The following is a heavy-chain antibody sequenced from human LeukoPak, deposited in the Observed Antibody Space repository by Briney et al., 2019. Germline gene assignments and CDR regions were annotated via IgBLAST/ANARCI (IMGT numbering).Heavy chain of an antibody. CDR2: INSSNGTI. J-gene: IGHJ4*02. Sequence: GGSLRLSCAASGFKLIGYSMNWVRQAPGKGLEWVSYINSSNGTIIYADSVKGRFTISRDNAKNSLYLQMNSLRAEDTAVYYCAKEGDNTGYRYFDDWGQGTLVTVSS. CDR3: AKEGDNTGYRYFDD. D-gene: IGHD3-22*01. CDR1: GFKLIGYS. V-gene: IGHV3-48*04.